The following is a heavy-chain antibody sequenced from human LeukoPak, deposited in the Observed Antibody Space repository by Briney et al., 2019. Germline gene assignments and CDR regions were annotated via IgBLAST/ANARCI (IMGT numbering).Heavy chain of an antibody. Sequence: KPSETLSLTCGVSGFTISSSTNYWGWIRQPPGKGLEWIGNIYNSGSTYYNPSLKSRVTISVDTSKNQFSLKLSSVTAADTAVYYCARGYDYYDSSGSFIWGHGTVVTVSS. V-gene: IGHV4-39*01. D-gene: IGHD3-22*01. CDR2: IYNSGST. CDR1: GFTISSSTNY. CDR3: ARGYDYYDSSGSFI. J-gene: IGHJ3*02.